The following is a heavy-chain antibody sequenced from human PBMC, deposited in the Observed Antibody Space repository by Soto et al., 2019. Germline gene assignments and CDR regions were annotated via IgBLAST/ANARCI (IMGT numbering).Heavy chain of an antibody. D-gene: IGHD6-6*01. Sequence: GGSLRLSCSASGFTFSSYAMHWVRQAPGKGLEYVSAISSNGGSTYYADSVKGRFTISRDNSKNTLYLQMSSLRAEDTAVYYCVKGGRYSSSLQTGSFDYWGQGTLVTVSS. CDR3: VKGGRYSSSLQTGSFDY. CDR2: ISSNGGST. V-gene: IGHV3-64D*09. CDR1: GFTFSSYA. J-gene: IGHJ4*02.